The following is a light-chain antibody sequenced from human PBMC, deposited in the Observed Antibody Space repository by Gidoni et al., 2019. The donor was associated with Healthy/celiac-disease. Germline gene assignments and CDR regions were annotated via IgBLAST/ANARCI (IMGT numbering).Light chain of an antibody. Sequence: EIVMTQSPAPLSVSPGERATLSCRASQSVSSNLAWYQQKHGQAPRLLIYGASTRATGLPARFSGSGSGTEFTLTISSLQSEDFAVYYCQQYNNWLWTFGQXTKVEIK. V-gene: IGKV3-15*01. CDR1: QSVSSN. CDR3: QQYNNWLWT. J-gene: IGKJ1*01. CDR2: GAS.